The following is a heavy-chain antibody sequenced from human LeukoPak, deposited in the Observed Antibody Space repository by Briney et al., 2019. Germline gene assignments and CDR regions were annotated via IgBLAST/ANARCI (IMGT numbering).Heavy chain of an antibody. J-gene: IGHJ4*02. D-gene: IGHD5-18*01. CDR1: GYTFTSYG. Sequence: GASAKVSCKTSGYTFTSYGVSWVRQAPGQRLEWMGWSSTYNYNTYFAQKFRGRVTLTKDTSTSTVYMELRNLRSDDSAIYYCARQVDTTMALPDYWGQGTLVTVSS. CDR2: SSTYNYNT. CDR3: ARQVDTTMALPDY. V-gene: IGHV1-18*01.